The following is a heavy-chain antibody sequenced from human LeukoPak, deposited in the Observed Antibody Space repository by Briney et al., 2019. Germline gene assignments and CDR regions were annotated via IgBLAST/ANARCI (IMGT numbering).Heavy chain of an antibody. CDR1: GGSVSSGSYY. CDR2: MYYSGST. Sequence: SETLSLTCTVSGGSVSSGSYYWSWIRQPPGKGLEWIGYMYYSGSTNYNPSLKSRVTISVDTSKNQFSLKLSSVTAADTAVYYCAIEWYYDILTGSPWFDPWGQGTLVTVSS. D-gene: IGHD3-9*01. J-gene: IGHJ5*02. CDR3: AIEWYYDILTGSPWFDP. V-gene: IGHV4-61*01.